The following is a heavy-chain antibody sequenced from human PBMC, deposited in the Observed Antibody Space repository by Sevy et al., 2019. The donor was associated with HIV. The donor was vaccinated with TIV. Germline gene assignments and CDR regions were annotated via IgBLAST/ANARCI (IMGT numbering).Heavy chain of an antibody. D-gene: IGHD2-8*01. CDR1: GFTFAKYS. J-gene: IGHJ4*02. V-gene: IGHV3-23*01. Sequence: GGSLRRSCAASGFTFAKYSMSWVRQAPGKGLEWVSTFSFGCGRINYADSVKGRFTISRDDSKNTLFLQMNSLRAEETATYFCAREGCTQPHDYWGQGTLVTVSS. CDR2: FSFGCGRI. CDR3: AREGCTQPHDY.